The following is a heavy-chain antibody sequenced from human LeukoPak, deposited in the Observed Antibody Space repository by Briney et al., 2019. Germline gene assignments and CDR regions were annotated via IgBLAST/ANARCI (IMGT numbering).Heavy chain of an antibody. CDR2: IYSGGST. CDR3: ARGSATYCSSTSCFLGY. CDR1: GFTVSSNY. Sequence: PGGSLRLSCAASGFTVSSNYMSWVRQAPGKGLEWVSVIYSGGSTYYADSVKGRFTISRDNSKNTLCLQMNSLRAEDTAVYYCARGSATYCSSTSCFLGYWGQGTLVTVSS. J-gene: IGHJ4*02. V-gene: IGHV3-53*01. D-gene: IGHD2-2*01.